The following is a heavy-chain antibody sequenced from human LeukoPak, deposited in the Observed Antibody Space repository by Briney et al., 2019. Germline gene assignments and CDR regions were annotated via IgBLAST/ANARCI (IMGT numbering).Heavy chain of an antibody. Sequence: SETLSLTCTVSGGSISSSSAYWGWIRQPPGKGLEWLGSIYYSKNTYYNPSLKSRVTISADTSKNQFSLTLGSVSATDTAVYYCVSPRGFSYGYFDYWGQGTLVTVSS. CDR2: IYYSKNT. J-gene: IGHJ4*02. D-gene: IGHD5-18*01. V-gene: IGHV4-39*01. CDR1: GGSISSSSAY. CDR3: VSPRGFSYGYFDY.